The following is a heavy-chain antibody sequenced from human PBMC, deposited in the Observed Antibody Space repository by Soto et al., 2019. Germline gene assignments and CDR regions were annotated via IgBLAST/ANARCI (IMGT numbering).Heavy chain of an antibody. D-gene: IGHD3-10*01. CDR3: ARGFEPPASGGWFEF. CDR1: GGSIDSGSYC. V-gene: IGHV4-31*03. J-gene: IGHJ5*01. CDR2: IYYSGRT. Sequence: QVQLQESGPGLVEPSQTLSLTCTVSGGSIDSGSYCWTWIRQHPGKGLEWIGYIYYSGRTYYNPSLKSRITISVDTAKNQFSLRLTSVTAADTAVYYCARGFEPPASGGWFEFWGQGTLVTVSS.